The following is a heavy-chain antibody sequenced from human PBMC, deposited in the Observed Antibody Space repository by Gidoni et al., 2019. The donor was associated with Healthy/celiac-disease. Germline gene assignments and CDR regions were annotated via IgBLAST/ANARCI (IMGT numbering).Heavy chain of an antibody. D-gene: IGHD3-10*01. Sequence: PVLVKPSETLSLTCTVPGGSISSSSDYWGWIRQPPGKGLEWIGSIYYSESTYYNPSLKSRVTISVDTSKNQFSLKLSSVTAADTAVYYCARHKVDYYGSGSYYLDYWGQGTLVTVSS. V-gene: IGHV4-39*01. CDR1: GGSISSSSDY. J-gene: IGHJ4*02. CDR2: IYYSEST. CDR3: ARHKVDYYGSGSYYLDY.